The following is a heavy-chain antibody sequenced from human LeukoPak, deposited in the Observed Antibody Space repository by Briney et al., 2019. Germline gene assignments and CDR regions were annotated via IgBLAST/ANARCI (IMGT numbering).Heavy chain of an antibody. CDR3: ARDMSSSSGYGMDV. Sequence: GGSLRLSCAASGFSFTNYWMHWVRQAPGEGLVWVSHINSDGSATRYADSVKGRFTISRDNSKNTLYLQMNSLRAEDTAVYYCARDMSSSSGYGMDVWGQGTTVTVSS. J-gene: IGHJ6*02. D-gene: IGHD6-6*01. V-gene: IGHV3-74*01. CDR1: GFSFTNYW. CDR2: INSDGSAT.